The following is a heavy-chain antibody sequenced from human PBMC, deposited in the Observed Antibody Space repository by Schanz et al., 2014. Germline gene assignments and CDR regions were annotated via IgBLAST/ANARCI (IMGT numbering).Heavy chain of an antibody. Sequence: QVQLVESGGGVVQPGGSLRLSCAASGFTFRDYYMSWIRQAPGQGLEWVSDISSGSSYANYADSVKGRFTISRDNAKNSLYLQMNSLSADDTAVFYCAKGMGYCSGGTCYDYYYYGLDVWGQGTTVTVSS. CDR3: AKGMGYCSGGTCYDYYYYGLDV. CDR2: ISSGSSYA. V-gene: IGHV3-11*05. D-gene: IGHD2-15*01. J-gene: IGHJ6*02. CDR1: GFTFRDYY.